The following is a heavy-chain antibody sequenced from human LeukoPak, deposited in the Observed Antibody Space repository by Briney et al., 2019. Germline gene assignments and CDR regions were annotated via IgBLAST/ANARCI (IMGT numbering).Heavy chain of an antibody. V-gene: IGHV4-59*12. CDR3: ARGVSGSGSYPN. CDR2: IFYSEST. Sequence: SETLSLTCTVSGGSISSYYWSWIRQPPGKGLEWIGYIFYSESTNYNPSLKSRVTISVDTSKNQFSLKLSSVTAADTAVYYCARGVSGSGSYPNWGQGTLVTVSS. CDR1: GGSISSYY. D-gene: IGHD3-10*01. J-gene: IGHJ4*02.